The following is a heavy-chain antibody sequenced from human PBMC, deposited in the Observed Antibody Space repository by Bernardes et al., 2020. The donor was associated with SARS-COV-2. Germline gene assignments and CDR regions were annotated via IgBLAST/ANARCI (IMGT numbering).Heavy chain of an antibody. CDR3: GRGNYFDY. CDR1: GYSVSTYY. J-gene: IGHJ4*02. V-gene: IGHV1-46*01. CDR2: INPSGGTT. Sequence: ASVKVSCKASGYSVSTYYMHWVRQAPGQGLEWMGMINPSGGTTKYAQKFQGRVAMTRDTSTRTVYMDLSSLNFDDTAVYYCGRGNYFDYWGQGTLVIVSS. D-gene: IGHD3-10*01.